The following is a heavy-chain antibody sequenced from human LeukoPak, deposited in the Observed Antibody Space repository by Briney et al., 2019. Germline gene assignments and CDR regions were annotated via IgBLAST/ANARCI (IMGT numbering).Heavy chain of an antibody. CDR3: ARGGVMGYYGSGSTNNWFDP. D-gene: IGHD3-10*01. J-gene: IGHJ5*02. Sequence: PSETLSLTCAVSGGSISSGGYSWSWIRQPPGKGLEWIGYINHSGSTYDNPSLKRRVTISVDTSKNQFSLKLSSVTAADTAVYYCARGGVMGYYGSGSTNNWFDPWGQGTLVTVSS. CDR2: INHSGST. CDR1: GGSISSGGYS. V-gene: IGHV4-30-2*01.